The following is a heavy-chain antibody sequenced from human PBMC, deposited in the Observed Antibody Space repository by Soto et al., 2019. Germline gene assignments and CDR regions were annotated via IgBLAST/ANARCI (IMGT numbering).Heavy chain of an antibody. CDR1: GGSISSYY. CDR3: VSGSRILELISLNYFDF. D-gene: IGHD1-26*01. V-gene: IGHV4-59*01. CDR2: VYYSGST. Sequence: SETLSLTCTVSGGSISSYYWSWIRQPPGKGLEWIGNVYYSGSTNYNPSLKSRVTISVDTSKNQFSLKLCSVTAADTAVYSCVSGSRILELISLNYFDFWGHAPLVTVPS. J-gene: IGHJ4*01.